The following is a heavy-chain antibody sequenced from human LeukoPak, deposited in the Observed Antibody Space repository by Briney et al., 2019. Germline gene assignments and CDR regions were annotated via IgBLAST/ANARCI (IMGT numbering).Heavy chain of an antibody. CDR3: ARDPFGSGSIIDY. J-gene: IGHJ4*02. CDR1: GYTFTGYY. V-gene: IGHV1-2*02. D-gene: IGHD3-10*01. Sequence: ASVKVSCKASGYTFTGYYMHWVRQAPGQGLEWMGWINPNSGGTNYAQKFQGGVTMTRDTSISTAYMELSRLRSDDTAVYYCARDPFGSGSIIDYWGQGTLVTVSS. CDR2: INPNSGGT.